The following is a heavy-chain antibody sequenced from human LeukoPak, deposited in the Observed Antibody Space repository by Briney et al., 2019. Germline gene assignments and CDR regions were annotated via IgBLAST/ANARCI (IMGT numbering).Heavy chain of an antibody. D-gene: IGHD2-2*01. J-gene: IGHJ3*02. Sequence: GGSLRLSCAASGFTFSSYRMSWVRQAPGKGLEWVANIKQDGSEKYYVDSVKGRFTISRDNAKNSLYLQMNSLRAEDTAVYYCARESGDVVVPAFDIWGQGTMVTVSS. CDR3: ARESGDVVVPAFDI. CDR1: GFTFSSYR. CDR2: IKQDGSEK. V-gene: IGHV3-7*04.